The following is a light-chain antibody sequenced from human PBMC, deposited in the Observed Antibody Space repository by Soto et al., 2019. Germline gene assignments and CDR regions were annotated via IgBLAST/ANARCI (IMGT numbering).Light chain of an antibody. CDR1: SGHSNYA. V-gene: IGLV4-69*01. CDR3: QTWGTGSAIVV. J-gene: IGLJ7*01. CDR2: VNSGGSH. Sequence: QPVLTQSPSASASLGASVKLTCTLSSGHSNYAIAWHQQQPEKGPRYLMKVNSGGSHIKGDGIPDRFSGSSSGAERYLFISRLQSEDEADYYCQTWGTGSAIVVFGGCTQLTVL.